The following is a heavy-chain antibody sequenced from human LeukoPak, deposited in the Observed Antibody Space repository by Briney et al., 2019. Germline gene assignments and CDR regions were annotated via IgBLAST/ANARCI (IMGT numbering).Heavy chain of an antibody. CDR2: IRYDGSNK. CDR1: GFTFSSHG. D-gene: IGHD2-2*01. V-gene: IGHV3-30*02. Sequence: PGGSLRLSCAASGFTFSSHGMHWVRQAPGKGLEWVAFIRYDGSNKYYADSVKGRFTISRDNSKNTLYLQMNSLRAEDTAVYYCAKGVDQLLGYFQHWGQGTLVTVSS. CDR3: AKGVDQLLGYFQH. J-gene: IGHJ1*01.